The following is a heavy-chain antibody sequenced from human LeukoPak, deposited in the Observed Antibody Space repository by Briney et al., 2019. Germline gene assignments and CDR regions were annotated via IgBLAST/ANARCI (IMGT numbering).Heavy chain of an antibody. Sequence: PSETLSLTCSVSGGSVNSYYWSWIRQPPGKGLEWIGYIYTTGRTNYNPSLKSRVTISVDTSKNQFSLKLSSVTAADTAVYYCARQWYQLLSPWFSEGWFDPWGQETLVTVSS. D-gene: IGHD2-2*01. CDR1: GGSVNSYY. J-gene: IGHJ5*02. CDR2: IYTTGRT. CDR3: ARQWYQLLSPWFSEGWFDP. V-gene: IGHV4-4*09.